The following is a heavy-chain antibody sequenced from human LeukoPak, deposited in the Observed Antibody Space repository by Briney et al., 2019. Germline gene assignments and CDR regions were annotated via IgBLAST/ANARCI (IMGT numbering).Heavy chain of an antibody. J-gene: IGHJ4*02. V-gene: IGHV1-46*01. Sequence: PGGSLRLSCAASGFTFTSYYMHWVRQAPGQGLEWMGIINPSGGSTSYAQKFQGRVTMTRDTSTSTVYMELSSLRSEDTAVYYCARARAQPGGDYYDSSGYFLFGYWGQGTLVTVSS. D-gene: IGHD3-22*01. CDR2: INPSGGST. CDR1: GFTFTSYY. CDR3: ARARAQPGGDYYDSSGYFLFGY.